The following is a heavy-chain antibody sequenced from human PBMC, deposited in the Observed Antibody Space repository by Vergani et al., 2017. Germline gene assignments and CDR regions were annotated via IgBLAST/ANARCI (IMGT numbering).Heavy chain of an antibody. CDR1: GFSPSNARMG. D-gene: IGHD3-22*01. CDR3: ARIVPYYYDSSGYYFPDY. CDR2: IFSNDEK. J-gene: IGHJ4*02. Sequence: QVTLKEPGPVLVKPPETLTLTCTVSGFSPSNARMGVSWIRQPPGKALEWLAHIFSNDEKSYSTSLKSRLTISKDTSKSQVVLTMTNMDPVDTATYYCARIVPYYYDSSGYYFPDYWGQGTLVTVAS. V-gene: IGHV2-26*01.